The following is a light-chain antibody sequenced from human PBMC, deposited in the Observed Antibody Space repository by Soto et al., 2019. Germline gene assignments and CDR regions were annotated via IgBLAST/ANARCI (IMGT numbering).Light chain of an antibody. CDR1: QSISSW. CDR3: QQYNSYSRS. V-gene: IGKV1-5*01. Sequence: QMTQSPSTLSGSVGDRFTITCRASQSISSWLAWYQQKPGKAPKLLIYHASSLESGVPSRFSGSGSGTEFTLTISSLQPDDFATYYCQQYNSYSRSFAHGTKVDI. J-gene: IGKJ1*01. CDR2: HAS.